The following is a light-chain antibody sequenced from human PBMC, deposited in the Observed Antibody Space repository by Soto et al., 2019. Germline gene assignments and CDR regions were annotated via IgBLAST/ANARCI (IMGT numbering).Light chain of an antibody. V-gene: IGKV1-5*03. J-gene: IGKJ2*01. CDR1: QSISSW. CDR3: QQYNSYSYT. Sequence: DIQMTQSPSTLSASVGDRVTITCRASQSISSWLAWYQQKPGKAPKLLIYKASSLESGVPPRLSGSGSGTEFTLTISSLQPDDFATYYCQQYNSYSYTFGQGTKVDIK. CDR2: KAS.